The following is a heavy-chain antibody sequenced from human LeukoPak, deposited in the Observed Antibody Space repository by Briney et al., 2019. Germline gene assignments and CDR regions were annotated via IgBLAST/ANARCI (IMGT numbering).Heavy chain of an antibody. CDR3: ARDPGDSGSNFDY. Sequence: PGGSLRLSCAASGFTFSSYWMSWVRQAPGKGLEWVANIKQDESEKYYVDSVKGRFTISRDNAKNSLYLQMNSLRAEDAALYYCARDPGDSGSNFDYWGQGTLVTVSS. J-gene: IGHJ4*02. CDR1: GFTFSSYW. D-gene: IGHD1-26*01. CDR2: IKQDESEK. V-gene: IGHV3-7*03.